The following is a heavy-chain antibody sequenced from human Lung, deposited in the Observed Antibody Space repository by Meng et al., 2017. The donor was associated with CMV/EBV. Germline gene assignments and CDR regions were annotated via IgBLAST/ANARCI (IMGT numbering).Heavy chain of an antibody. V-gene: IGHV3-7*04. CDR3: ARVAAAGRGMDV. CDR1: GFTFSSHW. J-gene: IGHJ6*02. Sequence: GGSXRLXCAASGFTFSSHWMTWVRQAPGKGLEWVANINQDGSQKNYVDSVKGRFTISRDNAKNSLFLQMNSPRAEDTAVYYCARVAAAGRGMDVWGQGTTVTVSS. D-gene: IGHD6-13*01. CDR2: INQDGSQK.